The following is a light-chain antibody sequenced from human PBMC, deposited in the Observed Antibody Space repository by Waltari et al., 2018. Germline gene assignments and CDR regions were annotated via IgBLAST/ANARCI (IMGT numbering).Light chain of an antibody. CDR3: MQGLQIPLT. Sequence: DIAMTQSPLSLPVTPGEPASISCKSSQSLLISNGNNFLDWYLQRPGQSPQLLIYMGSNRASGVPDRFSGSGSGTDYTLKISRVEAEDVGIYYCMQGLQIPLTFGGGTKVEIK. CDR1: QSLLISNGNNF. V-gene: IGKV2-28*01. CDR2: MGS. J-gene: IGKJ4*01.